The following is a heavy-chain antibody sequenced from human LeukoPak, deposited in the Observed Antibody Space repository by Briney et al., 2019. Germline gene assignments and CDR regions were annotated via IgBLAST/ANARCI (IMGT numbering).Heavy chain of an antibody. J-gene: IGHJ6*03. V-gene: IGHV3-48*04. CDR2: ISYRSYSI. Sequence: PGGSQRLSCAASGFTFSSYSMNWARQSPGMGLEWVTYISYRSYSIYYAVSVKGRFTISRDNAKNSLYLQMNSLRAEDTAVYYCARDHCSRTSCYRHYYYMDVWGKGTTVTVSS. CDR3: ARDHCSRTSCYRHYYYMDV. CDR1: GFTFSSYS. D-gene: IGHD2-2*01.